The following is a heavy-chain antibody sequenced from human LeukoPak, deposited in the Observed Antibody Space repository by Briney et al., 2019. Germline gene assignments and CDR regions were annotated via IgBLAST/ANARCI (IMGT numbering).Heavy chain of an antibody. J-gene: IGHJ5*02. CDR2: INPNSGGT. V-gene: IGHV1-2*02. Sequence: GASVKVSCKASGYTFTGYYMRWVRQAPGQGLEWMGWINPNSGGTNYAQKFQGRVTMTTDTSTSTAYMELRSLRSDDTAVYYCARDKGRNRVIDPWGQGTLVTVSS. CDR3: ARDKGRNRVIDP. CDR1: GYTFTGYY.